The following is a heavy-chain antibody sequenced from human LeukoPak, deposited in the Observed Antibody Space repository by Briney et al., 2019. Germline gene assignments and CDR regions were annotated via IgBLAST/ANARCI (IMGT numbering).Heavy chain of an antibody. Sequence: GASVKVSCKASGGTFSSYAISWVRQAPGQGLEWMGGIIPIFGTANYAQKFQGRVTITADKSTSTAYMELSSLRSEDTAVYYCARFSVGGRYDFDYWGQGTLVTVSS. CDR2: IIPIFGTA. D-gene: IGHD3-9*01. V-gene: IGHV1-69*06. CDR3: ARFSVGGRYDFDY. J-gene: IGHJ4*02. CDR1: GGTFSSYA.